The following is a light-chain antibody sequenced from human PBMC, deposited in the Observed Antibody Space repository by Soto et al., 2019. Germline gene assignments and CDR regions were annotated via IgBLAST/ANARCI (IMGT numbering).Light chain of an antibody. V-gene: IGLV2-14*01. CDR3: SSYTSSSTLESV. Sequence: QSALTQPASVSGSPGQSITISCTGTSSDVGGYNYVSWYQQHPGKAPKLMIYEVSNRPSGVSNRFSGSKSGNTASLTISGLQAEDEADYYCSSYTSSSTLESVFGTGT. CDR2: EVS. J-gene: IGLJ1*01. CDR1: SSDVGGYNY.